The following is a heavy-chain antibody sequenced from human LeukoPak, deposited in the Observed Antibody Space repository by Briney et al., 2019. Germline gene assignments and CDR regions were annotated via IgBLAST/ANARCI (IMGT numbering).Heavy chain of an antibody. CDR3: ASPLREGY. CDR1: GGSISSYY. J-gene: IGHJ4*02. V-gene: IGHV4-34*01. Sequence: SETLSLTCTVSGGSISSYYWSWIRQPPGKGLEWIGEINHSGSTNYNPSLKSRVTISVDTSKNQFSLKLSSVTAADTAVYYCASPLREGYWGQGTLVTVSS. CDR2: INHSGST.